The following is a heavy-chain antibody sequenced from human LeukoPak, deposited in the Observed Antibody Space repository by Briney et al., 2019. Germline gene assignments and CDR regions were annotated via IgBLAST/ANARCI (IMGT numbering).Heavy chain of an antibody. J-gene: IGHJ4*02. CDR3: ARDNGGSYYY. D-gene: IGHD1-26*01. CDR2: IYYSGST. V-gene: IGHV4-31*02. Sequence: LEWIGYIYYSGSTYYNPSLKSRVTISVDTSKNQFSLKLSSVTAADTAVYYCARDNGGSYYYWGQGTLVTVSS.